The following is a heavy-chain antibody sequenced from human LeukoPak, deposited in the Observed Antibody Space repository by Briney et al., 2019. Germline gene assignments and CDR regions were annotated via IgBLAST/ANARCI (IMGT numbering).Heavy chain of an antibody. D-gene: IGHD2-2*01. CDR3: AKDPLHCSSTSCYGDY. CDR2: ISDSGGST. V-gene: IGHV3-23*01. J-gene: IGHJ4*02. Sequence: PGGSLRLSCAASGFTFSSYAMSWVRQAPGKGLEWVSAISDSGGSTYYADSVKGRFTISRDNSKNTLYLQMNSLRAEDTAVYYCAKDPLHCSSTSCYGDYWGQGTLVTVSS. CDR1: GFTFSSYA.